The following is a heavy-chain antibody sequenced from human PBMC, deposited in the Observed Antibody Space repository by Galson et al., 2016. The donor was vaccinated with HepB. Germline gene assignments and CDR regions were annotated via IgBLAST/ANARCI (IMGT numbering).Heavy chain of an antibody. Sequence: SLRLSCAASGFTFSTYAMSWVRQAPGKGLEWVSTIGGSGGRTYYADSVKGRFTISRDNSKNMLYMQVNSLRAEDTAVYYCAKGGLRWYHNFNCWGQGTLVTVSS. J-gene: IGHJ4*02. V-gene: IGHV3-23*01. CDR1: GFTFSTYA. D-gene: IGHD4-23*01. CDR3: AKGGLRWYHNFNC. CDR2: IGGSGGRT.